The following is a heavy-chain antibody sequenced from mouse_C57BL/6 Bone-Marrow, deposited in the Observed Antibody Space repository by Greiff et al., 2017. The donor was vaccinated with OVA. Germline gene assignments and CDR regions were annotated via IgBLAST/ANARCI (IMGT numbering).Heavy chain of an antibody. V-gene: IGHV5-6*01. CDR2: ISSGGSYT. D-gene: IGHD1-1*01. CDR1: GFTFSSYG. J-gene: IGHJ3*01. Sequence: EVQRVESGGDLVKPGGSLKLSCAASGFTFSSYGMSWVRQTPDKRLEWVATISSGGSYTYYPDSVKGRFTISRDNAKNTLYLQMSSLKSEDTAMYYCARRSYYYGSPPFAYWGQGTLVTVSA. CDR3: ARRSYYYGSPPFAY.